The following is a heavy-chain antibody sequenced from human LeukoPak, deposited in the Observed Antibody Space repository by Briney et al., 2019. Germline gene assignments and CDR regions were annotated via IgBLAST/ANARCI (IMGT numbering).Heavy chain of an antibody. J-gene: IGHJ3*02. V-gene: IGHV1-24*01. D-gene: IGHD3-22*01. CDR3: ATAKRYYYDRISPGRNAFDI. Sequence: ASVKVSCKVSGYTLTELSMHWVRQAPGKGLEWMGGFDPEDGETIYAQKFQGRVTMTEDTSTDTAYMELSSLRSEDTAVYYCATAKRYYYDRISPGRNAFDIWGQGTMVTVSS. CDR1: GYTLTELS. CDR2: FDPEDGET.